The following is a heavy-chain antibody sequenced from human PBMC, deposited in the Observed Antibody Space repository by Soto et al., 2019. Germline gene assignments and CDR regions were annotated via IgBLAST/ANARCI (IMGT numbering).Heavy chain of an antibody. CDR1: GFTFSSYG. J-gene: IGHJ6*02. D-gene: IGHD2-2*01. V-gene: IGHV3-30*18. Sequence: QVQLVESGGGVVQPGRSLRLSCAASGFTFSSYGMHWVRQAPGKGLEWVAVISYDGSNKYYADSVKGRFTISRDNSKNTLYLQMNSLSAEDTAVNDCAKDHLGYCSSPSCYAYYYYGMDVWGQGTTVTVSS. CDR2: ISYDGSNK. CDR3: AKDHLGYCSSPSCYAYYYYGMDV.